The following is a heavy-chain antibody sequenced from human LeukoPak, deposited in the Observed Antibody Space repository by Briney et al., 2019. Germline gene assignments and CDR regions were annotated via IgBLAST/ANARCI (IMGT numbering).Heavy chain of an antibody. CDR1: RFTFSNYP. CDR3: ARGRGSYSADY. CDR2: LSYDGSNE. J-gene: IGHJ4*02. V-gene: IGHV3-30-3*01. Sequence: GGSLRLSCAASRFTFSNYPMHWVRQAPGKGLEWVALLSYDGSNECYADSVKGRFTISRDNSKNTLYLQMNGLRAEDTAVYYCARGRGSYSADYWGQGTLVTVSS. D-gene: IGHD1-26*01.